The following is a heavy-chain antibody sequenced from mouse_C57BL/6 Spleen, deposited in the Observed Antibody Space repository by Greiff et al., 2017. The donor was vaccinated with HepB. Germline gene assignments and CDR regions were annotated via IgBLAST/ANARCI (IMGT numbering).Heavy chain of an antibody. V-gene: IGHV1-18*01. CDR1: GYTFTDYN. CDR3: ASNYYGSSRFAY. D-gene: IGHD1-1*01. J-gene: IGHJ3*01. CDR2: INPNNGGT. Sequence: VQLQQSGPELVKPGASVKIPCKASGYTFTDYNMDWVKQSHGKSLEWIGDINPNNGGTIYNQKFKGKATLTVDKSSSTAYMELRSLTSEDTAVYYCASNYYGSSRFAYWGQGTLVTVSA.